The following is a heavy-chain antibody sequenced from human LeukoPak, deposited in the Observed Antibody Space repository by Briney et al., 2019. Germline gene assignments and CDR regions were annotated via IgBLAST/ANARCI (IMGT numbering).Heavy chain of an antibody. CDR1: GFTFSSYS. CDR3: AREPYSSSWQTTYYFDY. J-gene: IGHJ4*02. Sequence: PGGSLRLSCAASGFTFSSYSMNWVRQAPGKGLEWVSYISSSSSTIYYAASVKGRFTISRDNAKNSLYLQMNSLRAEDTAVYYCAREPYSSSWQTTYYFDYWGQGTLVTISS. D-gene: IGHD6-13*01. CDR2: ISSSSSTI. V-gene: IGHV3-48*04.